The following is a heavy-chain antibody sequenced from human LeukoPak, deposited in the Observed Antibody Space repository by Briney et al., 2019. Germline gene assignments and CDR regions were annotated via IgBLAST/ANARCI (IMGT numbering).Heavy chain of an antibody. J-gene: IGHJ3*02. CDR2: IIPIFGTA. V-gene: IGHV1-69*06. CDR3: ARDGDYGDYGAFDI. D-gene: IGHD4-17*01. Sequence: EASVKVSCKASGGTFSSYAISWVRQAPGQGLEWMGGIIPIFGTANYAQKFQGRVTITADKSTSTAYMELSSLRSEDTAVYYCARDGDYGDYGAFDIWGQGTMVTVSS. CDR1: GGTFSSYA.